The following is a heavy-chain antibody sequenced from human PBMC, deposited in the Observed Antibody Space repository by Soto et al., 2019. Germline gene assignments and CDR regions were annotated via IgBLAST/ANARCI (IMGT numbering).Heavy chain of an antibody. CDR1: VGSISSYY. D-gene: IGHD3-22*01. J-gene: IGHJ5*02. Sequence: PSETLSLTCTVSVGSISSYYWSWIRQPPGKGLEWIGYIYYSGSTNYNPSLKSRVTISVDTSKNQFSLKLSSVTAADTAVYYCARDLTKGGYYDSSGSHWFDPWGQGTLVTVSS. V-gene: IGHV4-59*01. CDR3: ARDLTKGGYYDSSGSHWFDP. CDR2: IYYSGST.